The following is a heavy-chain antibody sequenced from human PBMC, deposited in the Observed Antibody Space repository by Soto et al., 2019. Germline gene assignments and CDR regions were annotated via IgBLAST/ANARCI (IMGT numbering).Heavy chain of an antibody. CDR3: ARDYNGDYRYYYYGMDV. D-gene: IGHD4-17*01. CDR2: IWYDGSNK. J-gene: IGHJ6*02. V-gene: IGHV3-33*01. CDR1: GFTFSSYG. Sequence: QVQLVESGGGVVQPGRSLRLSCAASGFTFSSYGMHWVRQAPGKGLEWVAVIWYDGSNKYYADSVKGRFTISRDNSKNTLYLQMNSLRAEDTAVYYCARDYNGDYRYYYYGMDVWGQGTTVTVSS.